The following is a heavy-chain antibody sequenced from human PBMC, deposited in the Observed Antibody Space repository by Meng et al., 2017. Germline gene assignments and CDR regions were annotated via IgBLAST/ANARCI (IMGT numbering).Heavy chain of an antibody. Sequence: GESLKISCAASGFTLSSYGMHWVRQAPGKGLEWVAVIWYDGSNKYYADSVKGRFTISRDNAKNSLYLQMNSLRAEDTAVYYCAREGDGVISYWGQGTLVTVSS. CDR3: AREGDGVISY. CDR1: GFTLSSYG. CDR2: IWYDGSNK. V-gene: IGHV3-33*01. D-gene: IGHD5-24*01. J-gene: IGHJ4*02.